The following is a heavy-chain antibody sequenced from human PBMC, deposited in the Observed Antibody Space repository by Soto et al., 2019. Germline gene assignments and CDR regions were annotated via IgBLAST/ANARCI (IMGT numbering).Heavy chain of an antibody. V-gene: IGHV4-4*02. CDR3: ARDKVPHYGMDV. CDR1: GGSISSSNW. J-gene: IGHJ6*02. CDR2: IYHSGST. Sequence: SETLSLTCAVSGGSISSSNWWSWVRQPPGKGLEWIGEIYHSGSTNYNPPLKSRVTISVDKSKNQFSLKLSSVTAAATAVYYCARDKVPHYGMDVWGQGTTVTVSS.